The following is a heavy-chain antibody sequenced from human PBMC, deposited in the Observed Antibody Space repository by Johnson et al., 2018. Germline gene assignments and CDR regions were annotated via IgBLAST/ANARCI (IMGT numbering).Heavy chain of an antibody. J-gene: IGHJ3*02. CDR2: ISWNSGSI. D-gene: IGHD1-26*01. CDR3: AKDRGILDAFDI. Sequence: VQLVQSGGGLVKPGGSLRLSCAASGFTFDDYAMHWVRQAPGKGLEWVSGISWNSGSIGYADSVKGRFTISRDNAKNSLYLQMNSLRAEDTAVYYCAKDRGILDAFDIWGQGTIVTVSS. V-gene: IGHV3-9*01. CDR1: GFTFDDYA.